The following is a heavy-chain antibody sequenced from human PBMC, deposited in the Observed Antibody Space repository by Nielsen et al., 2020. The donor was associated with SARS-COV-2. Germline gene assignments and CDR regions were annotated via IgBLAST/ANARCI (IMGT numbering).Heavy chain of an antibody. D-gene: IGHD6-13*01. V-gene: IGHV3-23*01. CDR2: VRGSGDRT. Sequence: GGSLRLSCVAPGFIFSNYAMSWVRQAPGKGLEWVSPVRGSGDRTFYADSVKGRFTISRDNSKNTLSLQMASLRADDTAVYHCAKDLLREPSSWPNSYGMDVWGQGTTVTVSS. CDR1: GFIFSNYA. CDR3: AKDLLREPSSWPNSYGMDV. J-gene: IGHJ6*02.